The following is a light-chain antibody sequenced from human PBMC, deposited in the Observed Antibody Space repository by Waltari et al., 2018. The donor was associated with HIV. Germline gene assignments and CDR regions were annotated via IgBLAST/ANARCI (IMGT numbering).Light chain of an antibody. Sequence: HSVLTQPPSVSGAPGQRVTISCTGSSSNIGKGHDVHWYQQVPGTAPKLLIYGNINRPFGVPDRFSGSRSGASASLAITGLQAEDEADYDCQSYDRSLSEGVFGGGTKLTVL. CDR3: QSYDRSLSEGV. CDR2: GNI. J-gene: IGLJ3*02. V-gene: IGLV1-40*01. CDR1: SSNIGKGHD.